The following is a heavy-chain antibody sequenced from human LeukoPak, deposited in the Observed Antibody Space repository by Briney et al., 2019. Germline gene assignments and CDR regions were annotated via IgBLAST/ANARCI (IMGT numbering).Heavy chain of an antibody. CDR2: IYYSGST. D-gene: IGHD6-13*01. CDR1: GGSFSSYY. V-gene: IGHV4-39*01. CDR3: ARQMGWVGYSSSPRGDYYYGMDV. J-gene: IGHJ6*02. Sequence: SETLSLTCAVYGGSFSSYYWGWIRQPPGKGLEWIGSIYYSGSTYYNPSLKSRVTISVDTSKNQFSLKLSSVTAADTAVYYCARQMGWVGYSSSPRGDYYYGMDVWGQGTTVTVSS.